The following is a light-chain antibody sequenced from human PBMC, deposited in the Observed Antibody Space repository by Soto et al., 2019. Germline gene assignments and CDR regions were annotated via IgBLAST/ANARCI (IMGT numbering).Light chain of an antibody. CDR3: SSFTDGNNFV. CDR2: YVT. CDR1: SSDIGGSNS. J-gene: IGLJ1*01. V-gene: IGLV2-8*01. Sequence: QSALTQSPSASGSPGQSVTISCTGTSSDIGGSNSVSWYQQHPGKSPKVMIYYVTKRPSGVPDRFSGSKSGNTASLTVSALQAEDEADYYCSSFTDGNNFVFGTGTKLTVL.